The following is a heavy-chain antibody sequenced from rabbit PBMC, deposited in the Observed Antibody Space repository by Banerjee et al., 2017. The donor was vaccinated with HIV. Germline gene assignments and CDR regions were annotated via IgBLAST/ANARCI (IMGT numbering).Heavy chain of an antibody. D-gene: IGHD4-1*01. CDR1: GFSFSSSYY. CDR3: ARSGNSDWGYTFNL. J-gene: IGHJ4*01. Sequence: QEQLEESGGDLVKPGASLTLTCTASGFSFSSSYYMCWVRQAPGKGLEWIACIYISGGSTYYASWAKGRFTISKTSTTTVTLQMTSLTAAGTATYFCARSGNSDWGYTFNLWGPGTLVTVS. CDR2: IYISGGST. V-gene: IGHV1S45*01.